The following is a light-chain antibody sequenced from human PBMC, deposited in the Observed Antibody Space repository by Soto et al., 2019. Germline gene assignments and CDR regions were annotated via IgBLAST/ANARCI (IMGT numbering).Light chain of an antibody. CDR1: QSVLYTSNNLNY. CDR2: WAS. V-gene: IGKV4-1*01. Sequence: DIVMTQSPDSLAVSLGESATINCKSSQSVLYTSNNLNYLAWYQQKPGQPPKLLIYWASTREAGVPDRFSGSGSGTDFTRTISSLQAEDVAVYYCQQYYGAPLTFGGGTEVEIK. J-gene: IGKJ4*01. CDR3: QQYYGAPLT.